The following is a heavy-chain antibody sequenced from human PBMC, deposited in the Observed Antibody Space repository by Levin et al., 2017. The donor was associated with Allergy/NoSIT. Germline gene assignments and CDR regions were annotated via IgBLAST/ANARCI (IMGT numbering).Heavy chain of an antibody. V-gene: IGHV1-2*02. J-gene: IGHJ4*02. CDR3: ARVRRYYGSGSYNDY. Sequence: GESLKISCKASGYTFTGYYMHWVRQAPGQGLEWMGWINPNSGGTNYAQKFQGRVTMTRDTSISTAYMELSRLRSDDTAVYYCARVRRYYGSGSYNDYWGQGTLVTVSS. CDR2: INPNSGGT. CDR1: GYTFTGYY. D-gene: IGHD3-10*01.